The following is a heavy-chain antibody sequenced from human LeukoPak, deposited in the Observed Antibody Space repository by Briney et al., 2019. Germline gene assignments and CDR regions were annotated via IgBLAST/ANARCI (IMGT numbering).Heavy chain of an antibody. D-gene: IGHD3-10*01. J-gene: IGHJ4*02. CDR2: ISGSGGST. V-gene: IGHV3-23*01. CDR1: GFTFSSYA. CDR3: AHSGRGVITLFDY. Sequence: GGSLRLSCAASGFTFSSYAMSWVRQAPGKGLEWVSAISGSGGSTYYADSVKGRFTISRDNFKNTLYLQMNSLRAEDTAVYYCAHSGRGVITLFDYWGQGTLVTVSS.